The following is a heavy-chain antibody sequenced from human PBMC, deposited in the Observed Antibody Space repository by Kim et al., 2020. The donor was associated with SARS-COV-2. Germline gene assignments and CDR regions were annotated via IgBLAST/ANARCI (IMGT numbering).Heavy chain of an antibody. CDR2: IYYSGST. D-gene: IGHD3-9*01. Sequence: SETLSLTCTVSGGSVSSGSYYWSWIRQPPGKGLEWIGYIYYSGSTNYNPSLKSRVTISVDTSKNQFSLKLSSVTAEETAVYYCARGGRRDDILTGYNGNFEYWGQGNRVSVSS. CDR3: ARGGRRDDILTGYNGNFEY. CDR1: GGSVSSGSYY. J-gene: IGHJ4*02. V-gene: IGHV4-61*01.